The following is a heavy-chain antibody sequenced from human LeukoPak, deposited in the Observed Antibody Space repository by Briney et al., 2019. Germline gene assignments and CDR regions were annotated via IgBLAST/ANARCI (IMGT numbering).Heavy chain of an antibody. CDR3: ARVGIAAAGTGWFDP. V-gene: IGHV1-18*01. Sequence: EASVKVSCKASGYTFTSYGISWVRQAPGQGLEWMGWISAYNGNTNYAQKLQGRVTMTTDTSTSTAYMELRSLRSDDTAVYYCARVGIAAAGTGWFDPWGQGTLVTVSS. J-gene: IGHJ5*02. CDR2: ISAYNGNT. CDR1: GYTFTSYG. D-gene: IGHD6-13*01.